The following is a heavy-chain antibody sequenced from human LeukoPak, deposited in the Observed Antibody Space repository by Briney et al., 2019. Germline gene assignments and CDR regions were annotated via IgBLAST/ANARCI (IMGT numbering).Heavy chain of an antibody. J-gene: IGHJ6*02. D-gene: IGHD2-2*01. CDR2: ISWNSGSI. V-gene: IGHV3-9*01. CDR3: AKDGCSSTSCHYPYYYGMDV. Sequence: GGSLRLSCAASGFTFDDYAMHWVRQAPGKGLEWVSGISWNSGSIGYADSVKGRFTISRDNAKNSLYLQMNSLRAEDTALYYCAKDGCSSTSCHYPYYYGMDVWGQGTTVTVSS. CDR1: GFTFDDYA.